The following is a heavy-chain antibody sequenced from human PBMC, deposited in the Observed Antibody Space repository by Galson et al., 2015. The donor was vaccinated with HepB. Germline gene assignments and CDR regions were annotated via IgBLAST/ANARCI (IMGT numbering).Heavy chain of an antibody. CDR2: ISYSGIT. J-gene: IGHJ4*02. CDR1: GFSFSSYS. Sequence: LRLSCAASGFSFSSYSMNWVRQSPGKGLEWIGHISYSGITYYKPSLRSRLYISADTSENKFSLQLSSVTAADTAVYYCARGPPDFWSGYFGYFDSWGQGTLVTVSS. D-gene: IGHD3-3*01. CDR3: ARGPPDFWSGYFGYFDS. V-gene: IGHV4-31*02.